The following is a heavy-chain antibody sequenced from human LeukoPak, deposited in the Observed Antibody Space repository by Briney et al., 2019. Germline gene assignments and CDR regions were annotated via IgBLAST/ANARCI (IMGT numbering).Heavy chain of an antibody. CDR2: IRYDGSNK. D-gene: IGHD3-3*01. CDR3: AKDSTYYDFWSGYSFDAFDI. J-gene: IGHJ3*02. V-gene: IGHV3-30*02. Sequence: GGSLRLSCAASGFTFSSYGMHWVRQAPGKGLEWVAFIRYDGSNKYYADSVKGRFTISRDNSKNTLYLQMNSLRAEDTAVYYCAKDSTYYDFWSGYSFDAFDIWGQGTMVTVSS. CDR1: GFTFSSYG.